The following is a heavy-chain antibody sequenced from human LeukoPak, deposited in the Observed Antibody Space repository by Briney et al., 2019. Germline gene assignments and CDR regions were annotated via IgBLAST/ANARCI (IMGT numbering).Heavy chain of an antibody. V-gene: IGHV4-30-4*01. D-gene: IGHD3-9*01. CDR3: ARRSRFYYYFDY. CDR1: GGSISSDDYF. CDR2: IYYRGTT. Sequence: SQTLSLTCTVSGGSISSDDYFWSWIRQAPGKGLEWIGLIYYRGTTYYNPSLKSRLTISVDTSKNQFSLKLSSVTAADTAVYFCARRSRFYYYFDYWGQGALVTVSS. J-gene: IGHJ4*02.